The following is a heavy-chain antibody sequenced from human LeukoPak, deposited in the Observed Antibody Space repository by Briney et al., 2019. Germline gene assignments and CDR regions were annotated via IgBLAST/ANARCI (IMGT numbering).Heavy chain of an antibody. J-gene: IGHJ4*02. CDR3: AREKIAARSEMDY. D-gene: IGHD6-6*01. CDR2: IYYSGST. CDR1: GGSISSSSYY. V-gene: IGHV4-39*07. Sequence: SETLSLTCTVSGGSISSSSYYWGWIRQPPGKGLEWIGSIYYSGSTYYNPSLKSRVTISVDTSKNQFSLKLSSVTAADTAVYYCAREKIAARSEMDYWGQGTLVTVSS.